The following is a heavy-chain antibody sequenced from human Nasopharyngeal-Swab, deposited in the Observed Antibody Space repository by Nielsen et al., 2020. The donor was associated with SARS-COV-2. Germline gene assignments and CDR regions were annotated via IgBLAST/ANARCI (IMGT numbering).Heavy chain of an antibody. D-gene: IGHD5-24*01. CDR2: IYYSGST. J-gene: IGHJ5*02. V-gene: IGHV4-31*02. CDR3: VRDKDGNPNWFDP. Sequence: GKGLEWIGYIYYSGSTYYNPSLKSRVTISGDTSKNQFSLKLSSVTAADTAMYYCVRDKDGNPNWFDPWGQGTLVTVSS.